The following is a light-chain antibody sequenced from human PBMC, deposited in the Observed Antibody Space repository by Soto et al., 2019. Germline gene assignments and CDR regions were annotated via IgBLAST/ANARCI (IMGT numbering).Light chain of an antibody. V-gene: IGLV2-14*01. CDR2: DVS. CDR3: SSYTSSNSEV. Sequence: QSALTQPASVSGSPGQSITISCTGTSSDVGGYNYVSWYQQHPGKAPKLMIYDVSNRPSGVSNRFSGSKSGNTASLTISGLQAEDEADYYCSSYTSSNSEVFGGGTKVTV. J-gene: IGLJ2*01. CDR1: SSDVGGYNY.